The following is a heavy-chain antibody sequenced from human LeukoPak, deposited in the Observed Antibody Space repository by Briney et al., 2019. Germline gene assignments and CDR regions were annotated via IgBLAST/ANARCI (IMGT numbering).Heavy chain of an antibody. CDR3: AKAIRSTPTASSWYEGGLDY. CDR2: ISNGSSTI. J-gene: IGHJ4*02. D-gene: IGHD6-13*01. V-gene: IGHV3-48*04. Sequence: GGSLRLSCASSGFAFSSYSMNWVRQVPGKGLEWVSYISNGSSTIYYADSVKGRFTISRDNAKDSLYLQMNSLRAEDTALYYCAKAIRSTPTASSWYEGGLDYWGQGTLVTVSS. CDR1: GFAFSSYS.